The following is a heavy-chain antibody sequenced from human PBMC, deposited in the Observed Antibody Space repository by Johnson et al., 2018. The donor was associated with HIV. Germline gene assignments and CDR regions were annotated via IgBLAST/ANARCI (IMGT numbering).Heavy chain of an antibody. CDR1: GFTVSSNY. J-gene: IGHJ3*02. CDR3: ARVPRIEQQLVHAFDI. V-gene: IGHV3-53*01. D-gene: IGHD6-13*01. CDR2: IYSGGRT. Sequence: VQLVESGGGLIQPGGSLRLSCAASGFTVSSNYMSWVRQAPGKGLEWVSVIYSGGRTYYADSVKGRFTLSRDNSKNTLYLQMNSLSAEDTAVYYCARVPRIEQQLVHAFDIWGQGTMVTVSS.